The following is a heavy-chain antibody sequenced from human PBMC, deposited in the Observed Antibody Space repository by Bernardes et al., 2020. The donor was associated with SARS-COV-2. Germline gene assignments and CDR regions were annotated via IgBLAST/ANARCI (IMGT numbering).Heavy chain of an antibody. Sequence: GGSLRLSCAASGFTFSSYGMHWVRQAPGKGLERVAVISYDGSNKYYADSVKGRFTISRDNSKNTLYLQMNSLRAEDTAVYYCAKAGALNFDYWGQGTLVTVSS. D-gene: IGHD3-10*01. J-gene: IGHJ4*02. V-gene: IGHV3-30*18. CDR3: AKAGALNFDY. CDR2: ISYDGSNK. CDR1: GFTFSSYG.